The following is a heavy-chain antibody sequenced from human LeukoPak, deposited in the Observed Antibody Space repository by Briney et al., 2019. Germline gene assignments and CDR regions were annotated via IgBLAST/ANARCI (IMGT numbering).Heavy chain of an antibody. CDR1: GGSISSGDYY. J-gene: IGHJ6*03. D-gene: IGHD3-3*01. Sequence: SQTLSLTCTVSGGSISSGDYYWSWIRQPPGKGLEWIGYIYYSGSTYYNPSLKSRVTIAVDTSKNQFSLKLTSVTAADTAVYYCARRGSITIFGVVTDYYYYMDVXXKGTTVTVSS. CDR3: ARRGSITIFGVVTDYYYYMDV. V-gene: IGHV4-30-4*01. CDR2: IYYSGST.